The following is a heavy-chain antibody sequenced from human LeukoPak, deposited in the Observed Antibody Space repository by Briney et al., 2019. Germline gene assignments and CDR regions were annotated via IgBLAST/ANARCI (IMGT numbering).Heavy chain of an antibody. V-gene: IGHV3-15*01. CDR2: IKSKTDGGTT. CDR3: STDLIVDHYDSTGSTLFDY. D-gene: IGHD3-22*01. J-gene: IGHJ4*02. Sequence: PGGSLRLSCAASGFTFSNAWMSWVRQAPGKGLEGVGRIKSKTDGGTTDYAAPVKGRFTISRDDSKNTLYLQMNSLKTEDTAAYYCSTDLIVDHYDSTGSTLFDYWGQGTMVTVSS. CDR1: GFTFSNAW.